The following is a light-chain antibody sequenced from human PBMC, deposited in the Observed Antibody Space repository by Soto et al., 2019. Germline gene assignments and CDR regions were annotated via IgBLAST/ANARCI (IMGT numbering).Light chain of an antibody. J-gene: IGLJ2*01. CDR3: CSYAGGTSVV. CDR1: RSDVGRYNL. V-gene: IGLV2-23*01. Sequence: QSALTQPASVSGSLGQSITISCTGSRSDVGRYNLVSWYQQHPGKAPKLLIYEDIERPSGVSNRFSGSKSGNTASLTISGLQTEDEADYYCCSYAGGTSVVFGGGTKVTVL. CDR2: EDI.